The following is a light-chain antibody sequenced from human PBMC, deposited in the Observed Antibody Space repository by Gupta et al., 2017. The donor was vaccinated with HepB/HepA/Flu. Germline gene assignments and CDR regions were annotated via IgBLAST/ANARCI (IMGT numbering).Light chain of an antibody. CDR1: SGSVSTNNY. V-gene: IGLV8-61*01. CDR3: VLYMGSVV. Sequence: QTVVTQEPPLSVSPGGTVTLTCGLSSGSVSTNNYPSWYQQTPGQPPRTLIDNTNTRSSGVPDRFSGSILGNKAALTITGAHADDESDYYCVLYMGSVVFGGGTRLTVL. J-gene: IGLJ2*01. CDR2: NTN.